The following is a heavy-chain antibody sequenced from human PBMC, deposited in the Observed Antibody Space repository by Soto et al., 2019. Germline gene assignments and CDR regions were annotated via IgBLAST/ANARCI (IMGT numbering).Heavy chain of an antibody. D-gene: IGHD2-15*01. Sequence: PSETLSLTCTVSGGSISSGGYFWSWIRQHPGKGLEWIGYIYYSGSTYYNPSLKSRVTISVDTSKNQFSLKLSSVTAADTAVYYCARMECSGGSCFHSFDYWGQGTLVTVSS. V-gene: IGHV4-31*03. CDR3: ARMECSGGSCFHSFDY. CDR2: IYYSGST. CDR1: GGSISSGGYF. J-gene: IGHJ4*02.